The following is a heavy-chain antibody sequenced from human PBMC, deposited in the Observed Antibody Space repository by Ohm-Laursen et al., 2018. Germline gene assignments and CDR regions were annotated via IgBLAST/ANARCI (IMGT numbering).Heavy chain of an antibody. Sequence: SETLSLTRTVSGGSISNYYWSWIRQPAGKGLEWIGRIYTSGYTNYNPSLKSRVTMSVDTSKNQFSLRLSSVTAADTAVYFCARLDSSGWDYWGQGTLVTVSS. J-gene: IGHJ4*02. CDR1: GGSISNYY. CDR2: IYTSGYT. V-gene: IGHV4-4*07. D-gene: IGHD6-19*01. CDR3: ARLDSSGWDY.